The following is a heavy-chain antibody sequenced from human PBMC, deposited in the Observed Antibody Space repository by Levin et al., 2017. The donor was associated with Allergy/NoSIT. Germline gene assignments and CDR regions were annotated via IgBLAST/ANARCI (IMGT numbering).Heavy chain of an antibody. D-gene: IGHD3-10*01. CDR2: ISGSDNTI. Sequence: LSLTCAASGFTFSRHAMNWVRQAPGKGLEWVSYISGSDNTIYYADSVKGRFTISRDNAKNSLYLQMNSLSDEDTAVYFCSTEVESLWFGELVKGYFDSWGQGTLVTVSS. CDR1: GFTFSRHA. CDR3: STEVESLWFGELVKGYFDS. V-gene: IGHV3-48*02. J-gene: IGHJ4*02.